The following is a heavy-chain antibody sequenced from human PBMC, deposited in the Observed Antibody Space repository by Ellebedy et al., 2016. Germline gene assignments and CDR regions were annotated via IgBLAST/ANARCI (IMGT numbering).Heavy chain of an antibody. Sequence: GGSLRLXXAASGFIFSTYSMNWVRQAPGKGLEWVSYISSSSSSFFYADSVKGRFTISRDNARNSMSLQMNSLRVEDTAVYYCARVMVRGVWDVSAFDIWGQGTMVTVFS. D-gene: IGHD3-10*01. CDR3: ARVMVRGVWDVSAFDI. J-gene: IGHJ3*02. CDR1: GFIFSTYS. CDR2: ISSSSSSF. V-gene: IGHV3-48*01.